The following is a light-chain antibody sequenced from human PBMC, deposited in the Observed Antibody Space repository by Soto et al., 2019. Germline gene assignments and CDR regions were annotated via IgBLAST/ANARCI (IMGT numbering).Light chain of an antibody. Sequence: VGGSINKKSRASQSVSNWLAGYQQKRGKAPELLIYDASSLKSGVPSRFSGSGSGREFTLACSIVKPDDFVFCFCLQVDSFPRTCGLGTKVDI. J-gene: IGKJ1*01. V-gene: IGKV1-5*01. CDR1: QSVSNW. CDR2: DAS. CDR3: LQVDSFPRT.